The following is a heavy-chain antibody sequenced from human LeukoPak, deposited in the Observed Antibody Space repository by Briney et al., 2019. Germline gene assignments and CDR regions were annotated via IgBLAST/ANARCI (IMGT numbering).Heavy chain of an antibody. CDR2: ISFDGSNK. Sequence: GGSLRLSCAASGFTFNSYALHWVRQAPGKGLEWVAVISFDGSNKYFADSVKGRFTISRDNSKNTLYLQMNSLRAEDTAVYYCARGGEIAAAGYYYYYYMDVWGKGTTVTVSS. D-gene: IGHD6-13*01. J-gene: IGHJ6*03. V-gene: IGHV3-30-3*01. CDR1: GFTFNSYA. CDR3: ARGGEIAAAGYYYYYYMDV.